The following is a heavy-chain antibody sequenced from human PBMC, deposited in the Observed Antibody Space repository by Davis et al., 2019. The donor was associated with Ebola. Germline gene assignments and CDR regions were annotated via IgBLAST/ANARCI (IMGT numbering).Heavy chain of an antibody. Sequence: GESLKISCTASGFTVSSNYMSWVRQAPGKGLEWVSIIYSGGTTYYADSVQGRFTISSDSSENTVHIQMNGLRVDDTAVYYCARNPRGPTVTTAYFDLWGRGTLVTVSS. CDR2: IYSGGTT. V-gene: IGHV3-53*01. CDR1: GFTVSSNY. J-gene: IGHJ2*01. CDR3: ARNPRGPTVTTAYFDL. D-gene: IGHD4-17*01.